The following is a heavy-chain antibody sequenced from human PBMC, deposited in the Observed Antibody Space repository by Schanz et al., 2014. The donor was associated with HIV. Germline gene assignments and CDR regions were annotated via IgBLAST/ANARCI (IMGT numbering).Heavy chain of an antibody. CDR3: ARAAFSSEYYYGMDV. V-gene: IGHV1-18*01. J-gene: IGHJ6*02. Sequence: QIQLVQSGAEVKKPGASVKVSCRASGYTFTTYGITWVRQAPGQGLEWMGWISGYKGNTNYAQKLQGRVTMTTDTSTSTASMELRSLRSDDTAVYFCARAAFSSEYYYGMDVWGQGTTVTVSS. CDR1: GYTFTTYG. D-gene: IGHD3-3*02. CDR2: ISGYKGNT.